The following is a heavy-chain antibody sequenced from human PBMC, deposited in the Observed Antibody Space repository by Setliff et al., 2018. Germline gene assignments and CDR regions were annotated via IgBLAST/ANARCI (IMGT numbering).Heavy chain of an antibody. CDR1: DDFFNFGHW. CDR2: ISHTGST. J-gene: IGHJ4*01. D-gene: IGHD3-10*01. CDR3: ARGSAGDNNSWYPYFFDS. V-gene: IGHV4-4*02. Sequence: LETLSLTCTVSDDFFNFGHWLSWVRQSPGRGLQWIGDISHTGSTNYNPSLRSQVTVSVDKSKNQFSLKVDSVTDADTAVYFCARGSAGDNNSWYPYFFDSWGRGTLVTVSS.